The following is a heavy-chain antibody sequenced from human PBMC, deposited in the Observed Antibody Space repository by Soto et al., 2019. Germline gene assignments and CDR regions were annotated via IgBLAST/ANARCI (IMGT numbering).Heavy chain of an antibody. V-gene: IGHV3-23*01. Sequence: EVHLLESGGDLVLPGGSLRLSCAASGFAFNDFAMSWVRQAPGKGPEWLSTISGSGDKTFHSDSVKGSFDISRDNSNNKMFLHMNSLRAEDTAIYYCAKGASHAPFEKWGRGTLVTVSS. CDR3: AKGASHAPFEK. CDR2: ISGSGDKT. CDR1: GFAFNDFA. J-gene: IGHJ4*02.